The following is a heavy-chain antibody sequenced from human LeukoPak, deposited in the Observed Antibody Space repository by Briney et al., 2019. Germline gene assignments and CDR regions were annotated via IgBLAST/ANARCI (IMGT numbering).Heavy chain of an antibody. CDR2: INHSGST. CDR1: GGSFSGYY. CDR3: ARGTSGSPYLAHYQSSGLPFDY. D-gene: IGHD3-3*01. Sequence: SETLSLTCAVYGGSFSGYYWSWIRQPPGKGLEWIGEINHSGSTNYNPSLKSRVTISVDTSKNQFSLKLSSVTAADTAVYYCARGTSGSPYLAHYQSSGLPFDYWGQGTLVTVSS. J-gene: IGHJ4*02. V-gene: IGHV4-34*01.